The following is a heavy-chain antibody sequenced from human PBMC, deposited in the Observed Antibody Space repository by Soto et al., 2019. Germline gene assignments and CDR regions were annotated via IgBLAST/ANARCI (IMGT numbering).Heavy chain of an antibody. Sequence: PGGSLRLSCAAPGFSFSSYSIHWVRQAPGKGLEWVAVISYDGRNKYYADSVKGRFTISRDNSKNTLYLQMNSLRAEDTAVYYCARDLGIYYDSRYLDYWGQGTLVTVSS. J-gene: IGHJ4*02. V-gene: IGHV3-30*04. CDR3: ARDLGIYYDSRYLDY. D-gene: IGHD3-22*01. CDR1: GFSFSSYS. CDR2: ISYDGRNK.